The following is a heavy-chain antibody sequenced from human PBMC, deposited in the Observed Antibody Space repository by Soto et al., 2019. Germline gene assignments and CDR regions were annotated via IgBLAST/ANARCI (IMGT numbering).Heavy chain of an antibody. CDR2: IIPVLGVG. Sequence: QAQLVQSGAEVKKPGSSVKVSCTASGGTFGNHAISWVRQAPGQGLEWMGAIIPVLGVGDNAQKFQGRVTITADTSANTAYMELSSLRSEDTAHDYCAREAGYCYCSVFDYWGQGTLVIVSS. CDR3: AREAGYCYCSVFDY. CDR1: GGTFGNHA. V-gene: IGHV1-69*09. J-gene: IGHJ4*02. D-gene: IGHD5-18*01.